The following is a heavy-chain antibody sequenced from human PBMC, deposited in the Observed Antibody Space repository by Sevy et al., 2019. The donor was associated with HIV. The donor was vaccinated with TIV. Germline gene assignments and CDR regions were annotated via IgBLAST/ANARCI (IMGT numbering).Heavy chain of an antibody. V-gene: IGHV3-23*01. D-gene: IGHD2-8*01. CDR1: GFTFNIYS. CDR2: LSFGCGKI. J-gene: IGHJ4*02. Sequence: GGSLRLSCAASGFTFNIYSMSWVRRTPGKGLEWVATLSFGCGKIYHADSVKGRFTMSRDDSKNAAYLQMNNLRVEDTAIYYCAREGCTKPHDYWGQGTLVTVSS. CDR3: AREGCTKPHDY.